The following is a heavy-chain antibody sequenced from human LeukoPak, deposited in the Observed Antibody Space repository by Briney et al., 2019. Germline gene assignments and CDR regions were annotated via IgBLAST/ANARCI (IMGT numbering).Heavy chain of an antibody. CDR1: GFTFSSYG. Sequence: PGGSLRLSCAASGFTFSSYGMHWVRQAPGKGLGWVANIKQDGSEKYYVDSVKGRFTISRDNAKNSLYLQMNSLRAEDTAVYYCARRRGRSVAGTLMYYFDCWGQGTLVTVSS. CDR2: IKQDGSEK. V-gene: IGHV3-7*01. J-gene: IGHJ4*02. CDR3: ARRRGRSVAGTLMYYFDC. D-gene: IGHD6-19*01.